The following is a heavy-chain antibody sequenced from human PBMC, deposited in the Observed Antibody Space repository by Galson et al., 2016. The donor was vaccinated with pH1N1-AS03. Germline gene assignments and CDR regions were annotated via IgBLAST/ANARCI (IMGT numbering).Heavy chain of an antibody. J-gene: IGHJ3*02. Sequence: SETLSLTCAVSGGSVSDNNWWSWVRQPPGKGLEWIGEVYRSGSTNYNPSLKSRVTISLGKSKNQLSLRLTSVTAADTAVYYCARVYWSGPTPGTYGAFDIWGQGTTVTVSS. V-gene: IGHV4-4*02. CDR1: GGSVSDNNW. CDR2: VYRSGST. D-gene: IGHD3-3*01. CDR3: ARVYWSGPTPGTYGAFDI.